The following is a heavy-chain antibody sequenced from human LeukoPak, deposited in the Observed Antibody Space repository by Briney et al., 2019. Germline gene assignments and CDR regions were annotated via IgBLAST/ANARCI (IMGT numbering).Heavy chain of an antibody. CDR1: GGSINSHY. CDR2: ISYSGNT. CDR3: ARGAYYNILTGYRGEILGFDY. V-gene: IGHV4-59*11. D-gene: IGHD3-9*01. J-gene: IGHJ4*02. Sequence: SETLSLTCTVSGGSINSHYWSWVRQPPGKGLVWIGYISYSGNTNYNPSLKSRVTISMHTSKNQLSLKLNSVTAEDTAVYYCARGAYYNILTGYRGEILGFDYWGQGTPVTVSS.